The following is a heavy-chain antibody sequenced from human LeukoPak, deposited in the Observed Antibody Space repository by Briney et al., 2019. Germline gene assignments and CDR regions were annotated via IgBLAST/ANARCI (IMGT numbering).Heavy chain of an antibody. J-gene: IGHJ4*02. Sequence: SETLSLTCTVSGGSISSSSYYWGWICQPPGKGLEWIGSIYYSGSTYYNPSLKSRVTISVDTSKNQFSLKLSSVTAADTAVYYCARSPEVSFDWFTKYYFDYWGQGTLVTVSS. CDR3: ARSPEVSFDWFTKYYFDY. CDR1: GGSISSSSYY. D-gene: IGHD3-9*01. V-gene: IGHV4-39*01. CDR2: IYYSGST.